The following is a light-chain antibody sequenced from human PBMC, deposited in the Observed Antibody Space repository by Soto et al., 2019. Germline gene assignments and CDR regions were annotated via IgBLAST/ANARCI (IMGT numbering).Light chain of an antibody. J-gene: IGKJ4*01. CDR1: QSVTSTY. Sequence: EIVLTQSPGTLSLSPGERATLSCRASQSVTSTYLGWYQQKPGQAPSLLIYGASSRATGIPDRFSGSGSGTDFTLTISRLEPEDFAVYYCQQHDNSPLTFGGGTKVEIK. V-gene: IGKV3-20*01. CDR2: GAS. CDR3: QQHDNSPLT.